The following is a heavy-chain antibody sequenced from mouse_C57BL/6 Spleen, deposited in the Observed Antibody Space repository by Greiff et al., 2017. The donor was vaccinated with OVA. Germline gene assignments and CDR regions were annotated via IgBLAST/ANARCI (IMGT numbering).Heavy chain of an antibody. Sequence: QVQLKESGPGLVQPSQSLSITCTVSGFSLTSYGVHWVRQSPGKGLEWLGVIWSGGSTDYNAAFISRLSISKDNSKCQVFFKMNSLQADDTAIDYCARNPYYGNYYAMDYWGQGTSVTVSS. CDR1: GFSLTSYG. V-gene: IGHV2-2*01. D-gene: IGHD2-1*01. CDR2: IWSGGST. J-gene: IGHJ4*01. CDR3: ARNPYYGNYYAMDY.